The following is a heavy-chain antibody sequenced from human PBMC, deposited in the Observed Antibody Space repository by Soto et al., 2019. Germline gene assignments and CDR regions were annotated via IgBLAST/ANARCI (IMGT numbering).Heavy chain of an antibody. CDR3: ARDSVVVPAAKYGMDV. V-gene: IGHV4-4*02. D-gene: IGHD2-2*01. J-gene: IGHJ6*02. CDR2: IYHSGST. Sequence: PSETLSLTCAVSGGSISSSNWWSWVRQPPGKGLEWIGEIYHSGSTNYNPSLKGRVTISVDKSNNQFSLKLSSVTAADTAVYYCARDSVVVPAAKYGMDVWGQGTTVTVSS. CDR1: GGSISSSNW.